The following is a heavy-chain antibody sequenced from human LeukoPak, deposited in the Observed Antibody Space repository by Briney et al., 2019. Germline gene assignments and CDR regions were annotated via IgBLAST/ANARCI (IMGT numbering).Heavy chain of an antibody. CDR3: AREPGTDYRKYYFDY. V-gene: IGHV3-53*01. CDR1: GFTFSSYA. CDR2: LYNGGTT. Sequence: GGSLRLSCAASGFTFSSYAMSWVRQAPDMGLEWVSVLYNGGTTYYADSVKGRFTISRDNSKNTVYLQMDSLRAEDTAVYYCAREPGTDYRKYYFDYWGQGTLVTVSS. J-gene: IGHJ4*02. D-gene: IGHD3/OR15-3a*01.